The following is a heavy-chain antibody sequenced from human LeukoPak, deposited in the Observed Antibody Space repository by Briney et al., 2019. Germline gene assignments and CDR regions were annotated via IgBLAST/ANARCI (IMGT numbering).Heavy chain of an antibody. J-gene: IGHJ6*03. CDR1: GFTFSSYG. D-gene: IGHD3-10*01. CDR2: IGGSGDRT. CDR3: AKGGRVGGGITMIRGVRNFYYYMDV. V-gene: IGHV3-23*01. Sequence: PGGTLRLSCAASGFTFSSYGMSWVRQAPGKGLEWVSAIGGSGDRTYYADSVKGRFTISRDNSKNTLYLQMNSLRAEDTAVYYCAKGGRVGGGITMIRGVRNFYYYMDVWGKGTTVIISS.